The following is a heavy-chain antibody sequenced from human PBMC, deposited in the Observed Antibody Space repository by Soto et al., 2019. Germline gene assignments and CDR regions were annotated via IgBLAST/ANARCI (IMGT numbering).Heavy chain of an antibody. CDR1: GYTFTSYG. D-gene: IGHD6-13*01. V-gene: IGHV1-18*01. CDR3: ARGMEEWQQLAWFDP. CDR2: ISVYNGNT. J-gene: IGHJ5*02. Sequence: GASVKVSCKASGYTFTSYGISWVRQAPGQGLEWMGWISVYNGNTNYAQKLQGRVTMTTDTSTSTAYMELRSLRSDDTAVYYCARGMEEWQQLAWFDPWGQGTLVTVSS.